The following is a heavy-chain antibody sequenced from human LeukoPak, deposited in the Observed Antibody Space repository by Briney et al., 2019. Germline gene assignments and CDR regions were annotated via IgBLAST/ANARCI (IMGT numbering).Heavy chain of an antibody. Sequence: GGSLRLSCAGSGFSFNSYAMTWVRQAPGKGLEWVSTITAGGDGTYYADSVKGRFTISRDNSKSTMYLQMNSLRADDTAVYYCAKDRWSGFSAFEYWGRGTLVTAS. CDR1: GFSFNSYA. D-gene: IGHD3-3*01. CDR3: AKDRWSGFSAFEY. V-gene: IGHV3-23*01. J-gene: IGHJ4*02. CDR2: ITAGGDGT.